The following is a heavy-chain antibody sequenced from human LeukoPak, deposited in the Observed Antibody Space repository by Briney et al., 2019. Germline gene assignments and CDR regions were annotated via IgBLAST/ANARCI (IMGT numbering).Heavy chain of an antibody. D-gene: IGHD6-6*01. Sequence: GGSLRLSCAASGFTFSSYSMNWVRQAPGKGLEWVSSISSSSSYIYYADSVKGRFTISRDNAKNSLYLQMNSLRAEDTAVYYCARDGGLSQAARYDAFDIWGQGTMVTVSS. CDR2: ISSSSSYI. CDR1: GFTFSSYS. V-gene: IGHV3-21*01. CDR3: ARDGGLSQAARYDAFDI. J-gene: IGHJ3*02.